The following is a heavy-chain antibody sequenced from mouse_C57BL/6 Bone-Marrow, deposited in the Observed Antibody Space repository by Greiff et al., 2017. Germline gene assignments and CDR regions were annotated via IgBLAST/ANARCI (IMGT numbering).Heavy chain of an antibody. D-gene: IGHD2-5*01. Sequence: VQLQQPGAELVMPGASVKLSCKASGYTFTSYWMHWVKQRPGQGLEWIGEIDPSDSYTNYNQKFKGKSTLTVDKSSSSAYRQVSSLTSEDSADYYCARGGSKYVWFAYWGQGTLVTVSA. CDR1: GYTFTSYW. CDR3: ARGGSKYVWFAY. J-gene: IGHJ3*01. CDR2: IDPSDSYT. V-gene: IGHV1-69*01.